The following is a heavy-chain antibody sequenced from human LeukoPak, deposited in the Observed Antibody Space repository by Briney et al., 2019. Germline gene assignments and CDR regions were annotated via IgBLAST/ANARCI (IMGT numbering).Heavy chain of an antibody. D-gene: IGHD6-19*01. Sequence: GESLKISCKGSGYRFTSYWIGWVRQMPGKGLEWMGIIYPGDSDTRYSPSFQGQVTISADRSISTAYLQWSSLKASDTAMYYCASRTRYSSGWYDVDYWGQGTLVTVSS. J-gene: IGHJ4*02. CDR1: GYRFTSYW. CDR2: IYPGDSDT. V-gene: IGHV5-51*01. CDR3: ASRTRYSSGWYDVDY.